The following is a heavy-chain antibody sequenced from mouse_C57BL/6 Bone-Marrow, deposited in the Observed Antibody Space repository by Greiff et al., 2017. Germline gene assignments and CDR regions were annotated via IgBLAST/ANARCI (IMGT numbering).Heavy chain of an antibody. CDR2: IYPGDGDT. CDR3: ARVPVHYFFAY. D-gene: IGHD1-2*01. Sequence: QVQLQQSGPELVKPWASVKISCKASGYAFSSSWMNWVKQRPGKGLEWIGRIYPGDGDTNYNGKFKGKATLTADKSSSTAYMQLSSLTSEDSAVYFCARVPVHYFFAYWGQGTLVTVSA. CDR1: GYAFSSSW. J-gene: IGHJ3*01. V-gene: IGHV1-82*01.